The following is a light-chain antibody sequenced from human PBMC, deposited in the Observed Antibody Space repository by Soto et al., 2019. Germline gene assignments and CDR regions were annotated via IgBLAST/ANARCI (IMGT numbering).Light chain of an antibody. V-gene: IGLV2-14*01. CDR1: SSNIGKTF. CDR2: EVS. Sequence: QSVLPQPPAVSAAPGQKVTISCSGTSSNIGKTFVSWYQHLPGTAPKFVVYEVSDRPSGVSDRFSGSKSGNTASLTISGLQAEDEADYYCSSYTTSSTLVFGGGTKLTVL. CDR3: SSYTTSSTLV. J-gene: IGLJ2*01.